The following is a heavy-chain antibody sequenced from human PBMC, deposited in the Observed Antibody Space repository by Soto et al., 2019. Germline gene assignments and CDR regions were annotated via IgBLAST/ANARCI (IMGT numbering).Heavy chain of an antibody. D-gene: IGHD6-13*01. J-gene: IGHJ4*02. CDR2: ISSSSSYI. Sequence: PGGSLRLSCEASGFTFSSYSMNWVRQAPGKGLEWVSSISSSSSYIYYADSVKGRFTISRDNTKNSLYLQMNSLIAADTAVYYCARWAAAGLDHWGQGTQVTVSS. CDR1: GFTFSSYS. V-gene: IGHV3-21*01. CDR3: ARWAAAGLDH.